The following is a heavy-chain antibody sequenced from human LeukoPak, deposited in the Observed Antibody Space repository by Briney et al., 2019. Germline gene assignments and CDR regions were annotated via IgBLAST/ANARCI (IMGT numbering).Heavy chain of an antibody. Sequence: GGSLRLSCAASGFTFSRYAMSWARQAPGKGLEWVSGISGSGDTTYYADPVKGRFTISRDNSKNTLYLQMNSLRAEDTAVYYCANVDYYDSSGSLDYWGQGTLVTVSS. J-gene: IGHJ4*02. CDR3: ANVDYYDSSGSLDY. CDR2: ISGSGDTT. V-gene: IGHV3-23*01. D-gene: IGHD3-22*01. CDR1: GFTFSRYA.